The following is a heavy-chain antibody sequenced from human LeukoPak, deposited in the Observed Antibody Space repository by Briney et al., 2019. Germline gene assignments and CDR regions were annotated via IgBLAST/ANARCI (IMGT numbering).Heavy chain of an antibody. J-gene: IGHJ4*02. V-gene: IGHV1-2*02. CDR1: GYTFTGYY. D-gene: IGHD1-26*01. CDR2: INPNSGGT. CDR3: ARGEWELLSPFDY. Sequence: GASVKVSCKASGYTFTGYYMHWVRQAPGQGLEWMGWINPNSGGTNYAQKFQGRVTMTRDTSISTAYMKLSRLRSDDTAVYYCARGEWELLSPFDYWGQGTLVTVSS.